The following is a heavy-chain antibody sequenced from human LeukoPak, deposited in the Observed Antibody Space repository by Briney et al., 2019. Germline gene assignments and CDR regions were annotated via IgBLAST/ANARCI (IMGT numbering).Heavy chain of an antibody. Sequence: PGGSLRLSCAASGFTFSSYWMHWVRQAPGKGLVWVSRINSDGSSTSYADSVKGRFTISRDNAKNTLYLQMNSLRAEDTAVYYCARDEIYCSSTSCYNLDYWGQGTLVTVSS. J-gene: IGHJ4*02. V-gene: IGHV3-74*01. CDR3: ARDEIYCSSTSCYNLDY. D-gene: IGHD2-2*02. CDR1: GFTFSSYW. CDR2: INSDGSST.